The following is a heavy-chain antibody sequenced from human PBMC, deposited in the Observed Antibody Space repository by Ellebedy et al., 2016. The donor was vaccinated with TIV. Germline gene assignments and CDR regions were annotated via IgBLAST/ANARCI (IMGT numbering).Heavy chain of an antibody. J-gene: IGHJ3*01. Sequence: GGSLRLSXAASGFSLSSYWMHWVRQGPGKGLVWVSRSNNDGRTTTYADSVKGRLTISRDNAKNTVLLQMNSLRADDTAIYYCARGDVGAFDLWGQGTMVTVSS. V-gene: IGHV3-74*01. D-gene: IGHD5-24*01. CDR1: GFSLSSYW. CDR3: ARGDVGAFDL. CDR2: SNNDGRTT.